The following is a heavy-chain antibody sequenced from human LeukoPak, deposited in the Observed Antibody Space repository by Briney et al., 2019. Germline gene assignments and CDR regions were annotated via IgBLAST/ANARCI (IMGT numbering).Heavy chain of an antibody. CDR2: ISSSSSYI. D-gene: IGHD1-26*01. J-gene: IGHJ3*02. V-gene: IGHV3-21*01. CDR1: GFTFSSYS. CDR3: ARLLYSRQAFDI. Sequence: PGGSLRLSCAASGFTFSSYSMNWVRQAPGKGLEWVSSISSSSSYIYYADSVKGRFTISRDNAKNSLYLQMNSLRAEDTAVYYCARLLYSRQAFDIWGQGTMVTVSS.